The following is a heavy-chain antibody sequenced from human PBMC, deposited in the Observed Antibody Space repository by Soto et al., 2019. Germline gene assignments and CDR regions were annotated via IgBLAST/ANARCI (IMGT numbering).Heavy chain of an antibody. D-gene: IGHD2-21*02. J-gene: IGHJ4*02. CDR1: GYTFTSYA. CDR3: ARSIVVVTAADY. V-gene: IGHV1-3*01. CDR2: INAGNGNT. Sequence: QVQLVQSGAEVKKPGASVKVSCKASGYTFTSYAMHWVRQAPGQRLEWMGWINAGNGNTKYSQKFQGRVTITRDTDASTVYMELSSLRSEDTAVYYCARSIVVVTAADYWGQGTLVTVSS.